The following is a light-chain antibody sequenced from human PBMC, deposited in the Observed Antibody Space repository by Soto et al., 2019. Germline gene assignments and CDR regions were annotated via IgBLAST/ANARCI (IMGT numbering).Light chain of an antibody. V-gene: IGLV2-11*01. J-gene: IGLJ1*01. CDR3: CSYAGSYTF. Sequence: QSALTQPRSVSGSPGQSVTISCTGTSSDVGGYNSVSWYQQHPGKAPKLMIYDVSERPSGVPDRFSGSKSGNTASLTISGLHAEDEADYYCCSYAGSYTFFGTGTKLTVL. CDR1: SSDVGGYNS. CDR2: DVS.